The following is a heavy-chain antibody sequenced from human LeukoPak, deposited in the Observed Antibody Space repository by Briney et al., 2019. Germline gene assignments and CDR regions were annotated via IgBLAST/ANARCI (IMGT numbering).Heavy chain of an antibody. J-gene: IGHJ6*03. D-gene: IGHD6-13*01. Sequence: GGSLRLSCAASGSTFSSYGMHWVRQAPGKGLEWVAVIWYDGRNKYYADSVKGRFTISRDNSKNTLYLQMNSLRAEDTAVYYCAKEGGAYSSTWSTYYYYYMDVWGKGTTVTVSS. V-gene: IGHV3-33*06. CDR2: IWYDGRNK. CDR3: AKEGGAYSSTWSTYYYYYMDV. CDR1: GSTFSSYG.